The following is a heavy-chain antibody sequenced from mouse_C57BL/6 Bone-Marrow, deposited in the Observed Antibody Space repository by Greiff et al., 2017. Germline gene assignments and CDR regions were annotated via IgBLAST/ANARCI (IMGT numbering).Heavy chain of an antibody. Sequence: QVHVKQPGAELVKPGASVKLSCKASGYTFTSYWMHWVKQRPGRGLEWIGRIDPNSGGTKYNEKFKSKATLTVDKPSSTAYMQLSSLTSEDSAVYYCARSRWLLLWYFDVWGTGTTVTVSS. CDR1: GYTFTSYW. D-gene: IGHD2-3*01. J-gene: IGHJ1*03. CDR3: ARSRWLLLWYFDV. V-gene: IGHV1-72*01. CDR2: IDPNSGGT.